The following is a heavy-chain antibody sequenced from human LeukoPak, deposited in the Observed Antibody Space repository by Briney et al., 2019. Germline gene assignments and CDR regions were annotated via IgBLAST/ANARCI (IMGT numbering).Heavy chain of an antibody. CDR2: ISSTLYST. CDR1: GFTFSRYN. J-gene: IGHJ4*02. Sequence: GGSLKLSCAASGFTFSRYNMVWVRQAPGKGLEWISYISSTLYSTFYTDSVKGRFTISRDNAKNSLFLQMNGLRAEDAAVYYCARSRLTSFDYWGQGTLVAVSS. CDR3: ARSRLTSFDY. V-gene: IGHV3-48*01.